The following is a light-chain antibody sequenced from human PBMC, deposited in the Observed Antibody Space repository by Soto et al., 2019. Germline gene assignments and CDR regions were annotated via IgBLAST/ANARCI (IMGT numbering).Light chain of an antibody. V-gene: IGKV3-20*01. J-gene: IGKJ5*01. Sequence: EIVLTQSPGTLSLSPGEIATLSFSASQSVSSYLAWYQQKPGQAPRLLIYDASNRATGIPARFSGSGSGTDFTLTISSLEPEDFAVYYCQQYGSSPITFGQGTRLEIK. CDR2: DAS. CDR1: QSVSSY. CDR3: QQYGSSPIT.